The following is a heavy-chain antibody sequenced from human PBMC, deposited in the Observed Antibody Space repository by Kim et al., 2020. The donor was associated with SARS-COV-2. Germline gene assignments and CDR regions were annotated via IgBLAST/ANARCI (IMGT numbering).Heavy chain of an antibody. D-gene: IGHD3-16*01. J-gene: IGHJ5*02. CDR3: ARESATMITFGGIMAS. Sequence: SVKGQFTISRDNSKNTLFLQMSSLRADDTALYFCARESATMITFGGIMASWGQGTLVTVSS. V-gene: IGHV3-30*15.